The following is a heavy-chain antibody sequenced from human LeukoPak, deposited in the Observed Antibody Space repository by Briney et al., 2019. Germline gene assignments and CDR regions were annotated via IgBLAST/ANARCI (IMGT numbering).Heavy chain of an antibody. CDR1: GFTFSDYY. CDR2: ISSSGSTI. CDR3: ARRNYDFWSSHYYMDV. Sequence: GGSLRLSCAASGFTFSDYYMSWIRQAPGKGLEWVSYISSSGSTIYYADSVKGRFTISRDNAKNSLYLQMNSLRAEDTAVYYCARRNYDFWSSHYYMDVWGKGTTVTVSS. V-gene: IGHV3-11*04. D-gene: IGHD3-3*01. J-gene: IGHJ6*03.